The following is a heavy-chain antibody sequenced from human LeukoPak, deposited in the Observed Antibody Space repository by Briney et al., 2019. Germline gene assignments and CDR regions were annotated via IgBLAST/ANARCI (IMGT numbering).Heavy chain of an antibody. Sequence: NPGGSLRLSCAASGFTFSSYSMNWVRQAPGKGLEWVSSISSSSSYIYYADSVKGRFTISRDNAKNSLYLQMNSLRAEDTAVYYCVSSGPYLYYGSGYYTYWGQGTLVTVSS. J-gene: IGHJ4*02. CDR2: ISSSSSYI. CDR1: GFTFSSYS. V-gene: IGHV3-21*01. CDR3: VSSGPYLYYGSGYYTY. D-gene: IGHD3-10*01.